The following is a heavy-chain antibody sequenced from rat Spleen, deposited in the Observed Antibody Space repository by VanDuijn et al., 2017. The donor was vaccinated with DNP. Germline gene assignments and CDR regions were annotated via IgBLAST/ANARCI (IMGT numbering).Heavy chain of an antibody. J-gene: IGHJ2*01. CDR3: AKGPNYGGWSDYFDY. CDR1: GINFNDYW. Sequence: EVQLVESGGGLVQPGRSLKLSCAASGINFNDYWMGWVRQAPGKGLEWIGQNNKDSSTINYTPSLKEKITISRDNAQNTLYLQMSKLGSEDTAIYYCAKGPNYGGWSDYFDYWGQGVMVTVSS. CDR2: NNKDSSTI. D-gene: IGHD1-11*01. V-gene: IGHV4-2*01.